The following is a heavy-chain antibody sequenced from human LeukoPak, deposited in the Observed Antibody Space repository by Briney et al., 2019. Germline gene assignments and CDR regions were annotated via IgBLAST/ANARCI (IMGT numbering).Heavy chain of an antibody. J-gene: IGHJ4*02. CDR2: ISGSGSST. D-gene: IGHD2-15*01. V-gene: IGHV3-23*01. CDR1: GFTFNNYA. Sequence: GGSLRLSCAASGFTFNNYAMSWVRQAPGKGLEWVSAISGSGSSTYYADSVKGRFTISRDNSENTLFLQMNSLRAEDTAVYYCAKAPFCSGGSCLRAYYFDYWGQGTLVTVSS. CDR3: AKAPFCSGGSCLRAYYFDY.